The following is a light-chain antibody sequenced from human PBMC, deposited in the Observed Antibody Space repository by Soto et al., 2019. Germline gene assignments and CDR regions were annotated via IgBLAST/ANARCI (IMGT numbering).Light chain of an antibody. V-gene: IGLV2-14*01. CDR2: EVS. CDR1: SSDVGGYNY. Sequence: QSALTQPASVSGSPGQSITISCTGTSSDVGGYNYVSWYQQHPGKAPKLMIYEVSNRPSGVSNRFSGSKSGNTASLTISELQDEDEADYYCSSYTSSSTHVVFGGGTKVTVL. CDR3: SSYTSSSTHVV. J-gene: IGLJ2*01.